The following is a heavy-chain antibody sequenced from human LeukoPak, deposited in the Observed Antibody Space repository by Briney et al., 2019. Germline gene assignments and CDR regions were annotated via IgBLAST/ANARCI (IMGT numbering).Heavy chain of an antibody. Sequence: ASVKVSCKASGGTXSSYAISGVRQAPGQGLEWMGRIIAILGIANYAQKFQGRVTITADKSTSTAYMELSSLRSEDTAVYYCARALPYYDFWSGFTTDYYGMDVWGQGTTVTVSS. V-gene: IGHV1-69*04. J-gene: IGHJ6*02. CDR3: ARALPYYDFWSGFTTDYYGMDV. CDR2: IIAILGIA. CDR1: GGTXSSYA. D-gene: IGHD3-3*01.